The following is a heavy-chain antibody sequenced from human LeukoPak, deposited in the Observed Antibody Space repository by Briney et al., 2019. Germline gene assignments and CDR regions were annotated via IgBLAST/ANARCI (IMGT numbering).Heavy chain of an antibody. V-gene: IGHV5-51*01. CDR1: GYSFTTYW. Sequence: GESLKISCKGSGYSFTTYWIGWVRQMPGKGLDWMGIIYPGDSDTRYSPSFQGHVTISADKSISTAYLQWSSLKASDTAMYYCARHTYNNGWWGGDYWGQGTLVTVSS. D-gene: IGHD6-19*01. CDR2: IYPGDSDT. J-gene: IGHJ4*02. CDR3: ARHTYNNGWWGGDY.